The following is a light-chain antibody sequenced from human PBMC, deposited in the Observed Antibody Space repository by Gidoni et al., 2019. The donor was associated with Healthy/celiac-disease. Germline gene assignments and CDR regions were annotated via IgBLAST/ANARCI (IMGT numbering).Light chain of an antibody. CDR3: QSYDSSLSGSRV. CDR2: GNS. J-gene: IGLJ3*02. Sequence: PGQRVTISCTGSSSNIGAGYDVHWYQQLPGTAPKLPIYGNSNRPSGVPDRFSGSKSGTSASLAITGLQAEDEADYYCQSYDSSLSGSRVFGGGTKLTVL. V-gene: IGLV1-40*01. CDR1: SSNIGAGYD.